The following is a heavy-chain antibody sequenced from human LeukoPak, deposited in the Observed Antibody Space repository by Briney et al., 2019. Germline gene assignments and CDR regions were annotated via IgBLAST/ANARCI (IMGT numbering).Heavy chain of an antibody. J-gene: IGHJ5*02. D-gene: IGHD6-19*01. V-gene: IGHV4-61*02. CDR1: GGSISSGGYY. CDR2: IYTSGST. CDR3: ARQEQWLVNWFDP. Sequence: SETLSLTCTVSGGSISSGGYYWSWIRQPPGKGLEWIGRIYTSGSTNYNLSLKSRVTMSVDTSKNQFSLKLSSVTAADTAVYYCARQEQWLVNWFDPWGQGTLVTVSS.